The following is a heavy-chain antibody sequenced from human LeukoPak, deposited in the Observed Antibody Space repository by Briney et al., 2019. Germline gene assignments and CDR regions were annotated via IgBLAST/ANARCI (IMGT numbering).Heavy chain of an antibody. CDR1: GGSISSGYF. D-gene: IGHD3-22*01. CDR2: IFHSGIT. CDR3: ARDTDYQDSSGYYRLLDF. V-gene: IGHV4-38-2*02. Sequence: SETLSLTCTVSGGSISSGYFWGWVRQPPGKGPEFIGNIFHSGITYYNPSLRSRVTISVDTSKNQFSLRLSSVTAADTAVYYCARDTDYQDSSGYYRLLDFWGQGTLVTVSS. J-gene: IGHJ4*02.